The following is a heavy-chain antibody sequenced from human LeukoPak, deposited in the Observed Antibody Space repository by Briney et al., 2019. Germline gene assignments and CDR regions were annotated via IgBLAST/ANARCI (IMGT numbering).Heavy chain of an antibody. V-gene: IGHV3-7*05. Sequence: GGSLRLSCAVSGFTLSSYWMSWVRQAPGKGLEWVANINQDGSDKYYVGSVKGRFTVSRDNAKNSLYLQMSSLRAEDTAVYYCAREGLLDAFDIWGQGTMVTVSS. CDR3: AREGLLDAFDI. J-gene: IGHJ3*02. CDR2: INQDGSDK. CDR1: GFTLSSYW.